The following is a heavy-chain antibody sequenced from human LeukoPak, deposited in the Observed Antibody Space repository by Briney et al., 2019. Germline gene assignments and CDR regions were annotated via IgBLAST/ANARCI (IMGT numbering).Heavy chain of an antibody. CDR3: ARSTPTNYYYDSSGYTRGDY. Sequence: ASVKVSCKASGYTFTGYYMHWVRQAPGRGLEWMGWINPNSGGTNYAQKFQGRVTMTRDTSISTAYMELSRLRSDDTAVYYCARSTPTNYYYDSSGYTRGDYWGQGTLVTVSS. CDR2: INPNSGGT. J-gene: IGHJ4*02. D-gene: IGHD3-22*01. V-gene: IGHV1-2*02. CDR1: GYTFTGYY.